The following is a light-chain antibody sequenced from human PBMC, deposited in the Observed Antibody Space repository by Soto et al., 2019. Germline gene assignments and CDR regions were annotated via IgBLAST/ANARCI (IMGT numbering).Light chain of an antibody. Sequence: QSVLTQPRSVSGSPGQSVTISCTGTSSDVGGYGYVSWYQQHPGKAPKLVNTRPSGVPNRFSASKSGYTASLTISGLQAEDEADYYCATWDDGLNGPVFGGGTKLTVL. V-gene: IGLV2-11*01. CDR1: SSDVGGYGY. J-gene: IGLJ2*01. CDR2: N. CDR3: ATWDDGLNGPV.